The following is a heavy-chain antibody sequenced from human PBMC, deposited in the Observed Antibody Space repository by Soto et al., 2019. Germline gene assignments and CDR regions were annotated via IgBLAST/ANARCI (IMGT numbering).Heavy chain of an antibody. D-gene: IGHD3-22*01. CDR1: GFTFCNAW. V-gene: IGHV3-15*07. J-gene: IGHJ4*01. CDR3: STDSYSTMLVDRFAY. CDR2: IKSKTNGGTT. Sequence: GGSLRLSCAASGFTFCNAWINWVRQAPGKGLQWVGHIKSKTNGGTTDYAAPVKGRFAISRDDSKNMVYLQMNSLKTEDIGIYYFSTDSYSTMLVDRFAYWGHRTLVTVSS.